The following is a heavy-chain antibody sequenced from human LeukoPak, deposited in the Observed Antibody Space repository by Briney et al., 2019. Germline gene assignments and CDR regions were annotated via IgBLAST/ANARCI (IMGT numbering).Heavy chain of an antibody. CDR2: LTGSSGTV. CDR3: ARWGGSYLYYYYYGMDV. Sequence: GGSLRLSCAASGFTFSSYSMNWVRQAPGKGLEWISYLTGSSGTVFYADSVKGRFTVSRDNDKNTLYLQMNSLRAEDTAVYYCARWGGSYLYYYYYGMDVWGQGTTVTVSS. V-gene: IGHV3-48*01. J-gene: IGHJ6*02. CDR1: GFTFSSYS. D-gene: IGHD3-10*01.